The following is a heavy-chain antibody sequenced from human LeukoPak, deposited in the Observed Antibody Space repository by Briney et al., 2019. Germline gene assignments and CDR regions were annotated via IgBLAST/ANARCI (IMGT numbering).Heavy chain of an antibody. CDR1: GFTFSSNY. J-gene: IGHJ4*02. CDR3: ATGGYLSPFDY. V-gene: IGHV3-53*01. D-gene: IGHD2-21*02. Sequence: PGGSLRLSCAASGFTFSSNYMSWVRQAPGKGLEWVSVIYSGGSTYYSDSVKGRFTISRDNSKNTLYLQMNSLRAEDTAVYYCATGGYLSPFDYWGQGTLVTVSS. CDR2: IYSGGST.